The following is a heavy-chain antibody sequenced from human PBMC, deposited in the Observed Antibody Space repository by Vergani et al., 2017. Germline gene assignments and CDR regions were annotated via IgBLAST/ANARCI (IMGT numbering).Heavy chain of an antibody. D-gene: IGHD6-13*01. V-gene: IGHV4-30-2*01. CDR3: ARSLMAAAGRDYY. Sequence: QLQLQESGSGLVKPSQTLSLTCAVSGGSISSGGYSWSWIRQPPGKGLEWIGYIYHSGSTNYNPSLKSRVTISVDTSKNQFSLKLSSVTAADTAVYYCARSLMAAAGRDYYWGQGTLVTVSS. CDR1: GGSISSGGYS. J-gene: IGHJ4*02. CDR2: IYHSGST.